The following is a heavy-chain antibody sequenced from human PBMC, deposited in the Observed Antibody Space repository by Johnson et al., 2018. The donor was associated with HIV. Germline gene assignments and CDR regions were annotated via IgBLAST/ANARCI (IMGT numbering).Heavy chain of an antibody. CDR3: ARGWRGITMIDAFDI. Sequence: VQLVESGGGVVQPGGSLRLSCAASGFTFSSYAMSWVRQAPGKGLEWVSAISGSGGSTYNADSVKGRFTISRDNPKKTLYLQMNSLRAEDTAVYYCARGWRGITMIDAFDIWGLGTMVTVSS. CDR2: ISGSGGST. D-gene: IGHD3-22*01. J-gene: IGHJ3*02. CDR1: GFTFSSYA. V-gene: IGHV3-23*04.